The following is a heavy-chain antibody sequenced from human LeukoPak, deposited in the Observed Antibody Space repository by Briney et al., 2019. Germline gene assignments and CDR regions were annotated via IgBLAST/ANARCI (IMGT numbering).Heavy chain of an antibody. Sequence: GGSLRLSCTASGFTFGDYAMSWVRQAPGKGLEWVGFIRSKAYGGTTEYAASVKGRFTISGDDSKSIAYLQMNSLKTEDTAVYYCRCDFWSGYYNLDYWGQGTLVTVSS. J-gene: IGHJ4*02. D-gene: IGHD3-3*01. CDR3: RCDFWSGYYNLDY. CDR1: GFTFGDYA. CDR2: IRSKAYGGTT. V-gene: IGHV3-49*04.